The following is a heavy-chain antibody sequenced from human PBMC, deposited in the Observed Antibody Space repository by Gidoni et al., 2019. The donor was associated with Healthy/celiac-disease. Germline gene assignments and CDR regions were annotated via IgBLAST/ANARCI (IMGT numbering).Heavy chain of an antibody. D-gene: IGHD3-16*01. V-gene: IGHV3-30*18. J-gene: IGHJ4*02. CDR2: ISYDGSNK. Sequence: QVQLVESGGGVVQPGWSLRPSCAASGFTFSSYGMHWVRQAPGKGLEWVAVISYDGSNKYYADSVKGRFTISRDNSKNTLYLQMNSLRAEDTAVYYCAKDAKGPYGYWDYWGQGTLVTVSS. CDR1: GFTFSSYG. CDR3: AKDAKGPYGYWDY.